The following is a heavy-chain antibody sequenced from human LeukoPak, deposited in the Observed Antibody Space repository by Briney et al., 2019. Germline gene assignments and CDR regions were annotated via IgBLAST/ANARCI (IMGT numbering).Heavy chain of an antibody. CDR2: LHYSGST. Sequence: SETLSLTCTVSGGSISSSLYYWGWIRQPPGKGLEWIGSLHYSGSTYYNPSLKSRVTISVDTSNNQFSLKLSSVTAADTAVYYCARVLQSDPPAFDIWGQGTMVTVSS. D-gene: IGHD2/OR15-2a*01. J-gene: IGHJ3*02. V-gene: IGHV4-39*07. CDR1: GGSISSSLYY. CDR3: ARVLQSDPPAFDI.